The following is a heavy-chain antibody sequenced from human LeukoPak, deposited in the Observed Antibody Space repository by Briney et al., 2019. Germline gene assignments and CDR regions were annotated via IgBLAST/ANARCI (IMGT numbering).Heavy chain of an antibody. CDR3: TADLVVVAAGPFDY. CDR1: GFTFSNAW. Sequence: GGSLRLSCAASGFTFSNAWMSWVRQAPGKGLEWVGRIKSKTDGGTTDYAAPVKGRFTISRDDSKNTLYLQMNSLKTEDTAVYYCTADLVVVAAGPFDYWGQGTPVTVSS. D-gene: IGHD2-15*01. CDR2: IKSKTDGGTT. J-gene: IGHJ4*02. V-gene: IGHV3-15*01.